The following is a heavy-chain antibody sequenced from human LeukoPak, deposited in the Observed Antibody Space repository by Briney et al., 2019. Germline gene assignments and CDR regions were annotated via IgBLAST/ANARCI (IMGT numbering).Heavy chain of an antibody. J-gene: IGHJ3*02. Sequence: PGGSLRLSCAASGFTFSDYYMAWIRQSPGKGLEWVSYISTSGRTIYDADSVRGRFTTFRDNAKNSLYLQMDSLRAEDTAVYYCARDRIQWHAFDGFDIWGRGTMVTVSS. CDR1: GFTFSDYY. CDR3: ARDRIQWHAFDGFDI. V-gene: IGHV3-11*04. D-gene: IGHD5-12*01. CDR2: ISTSGRTI.